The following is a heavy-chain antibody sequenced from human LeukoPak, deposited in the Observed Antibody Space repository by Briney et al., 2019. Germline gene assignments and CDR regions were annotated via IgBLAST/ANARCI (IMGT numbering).Heavy chain of an antibody. V-gene: IGHV4-59*01. J-gene: IGHJ4*02. CDR1: GGSISSYY. CDR3: ALGGYCGRSSCYSFDY. D-gene: IGHD2-2*01. Sequence: SETLSLTCTVSGGSISSYYWSWIRQPPGKGLEWIGYIYYSGSTKYNPSLKSRVTISVDTSRNQFSLKLSSVTAADTAVYYCALGGYCGRSSCYSFDYWGRGTPVTVSS. CDR2: IYYSGST.